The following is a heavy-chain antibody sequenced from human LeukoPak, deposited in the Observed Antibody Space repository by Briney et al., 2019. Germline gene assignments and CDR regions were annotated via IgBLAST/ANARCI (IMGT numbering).Heavy chain of an antibody. J-gene: IGHJ4*02. CDR3: ARGVISSSQDGVSDY. V-gene: IGHV4-34*01. D-gene: IGHD6-13*01. CDR1: GGSFSGYY. Sequence: KPSETLSLTCAVYGGSFSGYYWSWIRQPPGKGLEWIGEINHSGSTNYNPPLKSRVTISVDTSKNQFSLKLSSVTAADTAVYYCARGVISSSQDGVSDYWGQGTLVTVSS. CDR2: INHSGST.